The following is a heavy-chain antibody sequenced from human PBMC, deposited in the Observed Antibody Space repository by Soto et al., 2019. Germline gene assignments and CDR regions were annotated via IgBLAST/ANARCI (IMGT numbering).Heavy chain of an antibody. CDR2: FSTGGDGGTT. CDR1: GFNFISYS. CDR3: AKKVNPGSGSQYFDD. D-gene: IGHD3-10*01. Sequence: GGSLRLSCVASGFNFISYSMSWVRQAPGKGLEWVSGFSTGGDGGTTYYADSVKGRFTISRDNSKNTVFLQMNSLRAEDTAIYYCAKKVNPGSGSQYFDDWGQGTLVTVSS. V-gene: IGHV3-23*01. J-gene: IGHJ4*02.